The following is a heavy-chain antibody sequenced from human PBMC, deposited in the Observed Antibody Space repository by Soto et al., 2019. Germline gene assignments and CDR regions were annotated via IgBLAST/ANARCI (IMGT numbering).Heavy chain of an antibody. J-gene: IGHJ3*01. CDR1: GGTFSSYA. D-gene: IGHD3-22*01. Sequence: QVQLVQSGAEVKKPGSSVKVSCKASGGTFSSYAISWVRQAPGQGLEWMGGIIPIFGTANYAQKVQGRVTITADESTSTADMELSSLRSEDTAVYYCARVWDTQEQGPNYYDRTVGAFDLWCQGTMVTVSS. CDR3: ARVWDTQEQGPNYYDRTVGAFDL. CDR2: IIPIFGTA. V-gene: IGHV1-69*01.